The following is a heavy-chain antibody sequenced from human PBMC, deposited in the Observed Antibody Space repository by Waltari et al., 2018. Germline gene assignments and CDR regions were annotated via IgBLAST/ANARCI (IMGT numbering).Heavy chain of an antibody. CDR3: ATDLSSSREVY. D-gene: IGHD6-6*01. CDR2: LDPEDGEK. Sequence: QVQLVQSGAEVKKPGASVKVSCKVSGYTLTELSMHWVRQAPGKGLEWLGCLDPEDGEKTYAEKFQGRVTMTEDTSTATAYMELSSLRSEDTAVYYCATDLSSSREVYWGQGTLVTVSS. CDR1: GYTLTELS. J-gene: IGHJ4*02. V-gene: IGHV1-24*01.